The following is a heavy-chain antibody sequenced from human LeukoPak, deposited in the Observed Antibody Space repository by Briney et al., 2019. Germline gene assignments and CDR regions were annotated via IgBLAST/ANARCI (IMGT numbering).Heavy chain of an antibody. CDR1: GFTFSSYA. CDR3: AKMVREFYTISYYFDY. J-gene: IGHJ4*02. Sequence: AGGSLRLPCAVSGFTFSSYAMDWVRQAPGKGLEWVSGISGSGAGTYYADSVKGRFTISRDNSKNTLYLQMNSPRAEDTAVYYCAKMVREFYTISYYFDYWGQGTLVTVSS. D-gene: IGHD2-8*01. CDR2: ISGSGAGT. V-gene: IGHV3-23*01.